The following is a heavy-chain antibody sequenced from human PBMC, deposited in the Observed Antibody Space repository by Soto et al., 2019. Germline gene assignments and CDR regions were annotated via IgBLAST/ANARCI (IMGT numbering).Heavy chain of an antibody. V-gene: IGHV3-74*01. J-gene: IGHJ6*02. CDR3: ARLVVTGTKEYYYYYGMDV. Sequence: PGGSLRLSCAVSGFTFSAYWMHWVRQVPGKGLTWVSRISDDGSAATYADSVKGRFIISRDNAKNSLYLEMNSLRAEDTAVYYWARLVVTGTKEYYYYYGMDVWGQGTTVTVSS. D-gene: IGHD1-7*01. CDR1: GFTFSAYW. CDR2: ISDDGSAA.